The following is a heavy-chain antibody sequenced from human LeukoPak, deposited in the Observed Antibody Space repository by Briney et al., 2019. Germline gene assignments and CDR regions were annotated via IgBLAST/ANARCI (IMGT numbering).Heavy chain of an antibody. V-gene: IGHV3-23*01. CDR1: GFTFSSYA. J-gene: IGHJ4*02. CDR2: ISGSGGST. CDR3: AKVTYGSGTYGAFDS. D-gene: IGHD3-10*01. Sequence: GGSLRLSCAASGFTFSSYAMSWFRQAPGKGLEWVSTISGSGGSTYYADSVKGRFTISRDNSKNTLYLQMNSLRAEDTAVYYCAKVTYGSGTYGAFDSWGQGTLVTVSS.